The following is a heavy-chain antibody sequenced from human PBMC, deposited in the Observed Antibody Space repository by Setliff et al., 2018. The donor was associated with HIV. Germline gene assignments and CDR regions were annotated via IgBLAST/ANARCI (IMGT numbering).Heavy chain of an antibody. J-gene: IGHJ5*02. Sequence: SVKVSCKASGGTFSRLAISWVRQAPGQGLEWMGGIIPIYGTVNYAQKFQGRVTVTADESTTTAYMELSSLRSEDTAVYYCATSPRGTYYDILTGLPRGYFDPWGQGTXXXVSS. V-gene: IGHV1-69*13. CDR1: GGTFSRLA. CDR3: ATSPRGTYYDILTGLPRGYFDP. D-gene: IGHD3-9*01. CDR2: IIPIYGTV.